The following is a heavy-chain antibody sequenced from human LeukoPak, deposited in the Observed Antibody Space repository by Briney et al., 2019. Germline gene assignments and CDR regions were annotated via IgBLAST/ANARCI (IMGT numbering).Heavy chain of an antibody. V-gene: IGHV1-69*13. J-gene: IGHJ4*02. CDR3: ARDWYYYDSSGYYYALRY. CDR2: IIPIFGTA. D-gene: IGHD3-22*01. Sequence: SVKVSCKASGGTFSSYAISWVRQAPGQGLEWMGGIIPIFGTANYAQKFQGRVTITADESTSTAYMELSSLRSEDTAVYYCARDWYYYDSSGYYYALRYWGQGTLVTVSS. CDR1: GGTFSSYA.